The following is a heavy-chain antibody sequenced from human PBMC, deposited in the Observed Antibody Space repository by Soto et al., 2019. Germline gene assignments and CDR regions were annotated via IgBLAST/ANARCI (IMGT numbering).Heavy chain of an antibody. CDR3: AKDEGRFLRNYFNYGIDV. Sequence: GSLRLSCAASGFYFVDHGIRCVRHSPLEWREWVTVISYDGTAKYYKESVKGRFTTSRDNSKKTLYLQIDSLRVEDTVVYYCAKDEGRFLRNYFNYGIDVWGLGTTVTVSS. J-gene: IGHJ6*02. CDR1: GFYFVDHG. CDR2: ISYDGTAK. D-gene: IGHD3-3*01. V-gene: IGHV3-33*03.